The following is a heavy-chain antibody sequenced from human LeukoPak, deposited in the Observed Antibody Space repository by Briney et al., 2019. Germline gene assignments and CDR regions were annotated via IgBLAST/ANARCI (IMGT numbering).Heavy chain of an antibody. CDR2: ISVSGGST. D-gene: IGHD3-22*01. V-gene: IGHV3-23*01. Sequence: GGSLRLSCAASGFTFSTYAMSWVRQAPGKGPEWVSTISVSGGSTYYADSVKGRCTISRDNSKNMLYLQVNSLRAEDTAVYYCAKDHRITTIVAPNAFDFWGQGTMVTVSS. CDR3: AKDHRITTIVAPNAFDF. J-gene: IGHJ3*01. CDR1: GFTFSTYA.